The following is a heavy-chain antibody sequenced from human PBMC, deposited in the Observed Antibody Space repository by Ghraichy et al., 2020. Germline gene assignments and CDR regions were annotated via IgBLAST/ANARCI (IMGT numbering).Heavy chain of an antibody. V-gene: IGHV4-31*03. CDR2: IYYSGST. Sequence: SETLSLTCTVSGGSISSGGYYWSWIRQHPGKGLEWIGYIYYSGSTYYNPSLKSRVTISVDTSKNQFSLKLSSVTAADTAVYYCARDAAAGTGMDVWGQGTTVTVSS. CDR3: ARDAAAGTGMDV. CDR1: GGSISSGGYY. D-gene: IGHD6-13*01. J-gene: IGHJ6*02.